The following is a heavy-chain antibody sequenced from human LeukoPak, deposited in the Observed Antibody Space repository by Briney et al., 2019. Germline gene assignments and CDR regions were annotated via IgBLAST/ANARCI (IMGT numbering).Heavy chain of an antibody. CDR3: ARRAPFVYYDSSGYYPGPYWYFDL. V-gene: IGHV1-69*13. J-gene: IGHJ2*01. CDR1: GGTFSSYA. Sequence: SVKVSCKASGGTFSSYAISWVRQAPGQGLEWMGGIIPIFGTANYAQKFQGRVTITADESTSTAYMELRSLRSDDTAVYYCARRAPFVYYDSSGYYPGPYWYFDLWGRGTLVTVSS. CDR2: IIPIFGTA. D-gene: IGHD3-22*01.